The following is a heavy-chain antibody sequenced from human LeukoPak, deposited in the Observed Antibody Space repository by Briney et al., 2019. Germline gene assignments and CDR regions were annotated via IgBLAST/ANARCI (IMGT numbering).Heavy chain of an antibody. CDR2: MNPNSGNT. J-gene: IGHJ4*02. CDR3: ARGWYDFDY. D-gene: IGHD2-15*01. V-gene: IGHV1-8*02. Sequence: ASVTVSCTASGYTFTGYYMHWVRQAPGQGLEWMGWMNPNSGNTGYAQKFQGRVTMTRNTSISTAYMELSSLRSEDTAVYYCARGWYDFDYWGQGTLVTVSS. CDR1: GYTFTGYY.